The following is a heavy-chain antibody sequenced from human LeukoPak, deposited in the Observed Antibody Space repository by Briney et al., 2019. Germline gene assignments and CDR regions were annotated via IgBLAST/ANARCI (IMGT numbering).Heavy chain of an antibody. V-gene: IGHV3-23*01. CDR2: ISGSGGST. CDR3: AKGIIGSYSSGSLVFDY. Sequence: GGSLRLSCAASGFTFSSYAMSWVRQAPGKGLEWVSAISGSGGSTYYADSVKGRFTIFRDNSKNTLYLQMNSLRAEDTAVYYCAKGIIGSYSSGSLVFDYWGQGTLVTVSS. D-gene: IGHD6-19*01. J-gene: IGHJ4*02. CDR1: GFTFSSYA.